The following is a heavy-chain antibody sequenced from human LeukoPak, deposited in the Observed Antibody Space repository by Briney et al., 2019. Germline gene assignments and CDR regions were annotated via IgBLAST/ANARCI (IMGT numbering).Heavy chain of an antibody. CDR3: ARHPFATPFDH. J-gene: IGHJ4*02. CDR1: GGSFSGYY. CDR2: INHSGST. D-gene: IGHD2-15*01. Sequence: SETLSLTCAVYGGSFSGYYWSWIRRPPGKGLEWIGEINHSGSTNYNPSLKSRVTISVDTSRNQFSLKLSSVTAADTAVYYCARHPFATPFDHWGRGTLVTVSS. V-gene: IGHV4-34*01.